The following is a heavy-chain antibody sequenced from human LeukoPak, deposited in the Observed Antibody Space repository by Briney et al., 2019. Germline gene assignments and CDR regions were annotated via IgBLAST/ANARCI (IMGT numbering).Heavy chain of an antibody. CDR2: IKHDGSEK. V-gene: IGHV3-7*01. Sequence: GGSLRLSCAASGFTFSIYWMTWFRQAPGKGLEWVANIKHDGSEKYYVDSVKGRFTISRDNAKNSLYLQMNSLRAEDTAVYYCARASSSWYGGSYYFDYWGQGTLVTVSS. CDR3: ARASSSWYGGSYYFDY. J-gene: IGHJ4*02. D-gene: IGHD6-13*01. CDR1: GFTFSIYW.